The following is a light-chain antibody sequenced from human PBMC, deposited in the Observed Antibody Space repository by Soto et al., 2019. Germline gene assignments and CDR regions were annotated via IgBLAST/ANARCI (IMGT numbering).Light chain of an antibody. CDR2: KAS. V-gene: IGKV1-5*03. Sequence: DIQMTQSPSTLSASVGDRVTITCRASQSIDTWLAWYQQKPGKAPKVLIYKASRLQSGVPSRFSGSGSGTEFTLTISGLQPDDCATDYFQQYHSYSYTFGQGTDLEIK. J-gene: IGKJ2*01. CDR3: QQYHSYSYT. CDR1: QSIDTW.